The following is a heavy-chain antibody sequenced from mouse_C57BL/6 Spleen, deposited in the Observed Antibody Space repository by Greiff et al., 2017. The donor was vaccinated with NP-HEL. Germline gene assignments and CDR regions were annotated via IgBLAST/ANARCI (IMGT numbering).Heavy chain of an antibody. CDR2: IYPGDGDT. CDR1: GYAFSSSW. D-gene: IGHD2-4*01. CDR3: ARDYDYERNFDY. J-gene: IGHJ2*01. Sequence: QVQLQQSGPELVKPGASVKISCKASGYAFSSSWMNWVKQRPGKGLEWIGQIYPGDGDTNYNGKFKGKATLTADKSSSTAYMQLSSLTSEDSAVYFCARDYDYERNFDYWGQGTTLTVSS. V-gene: IGHV1-80*01.